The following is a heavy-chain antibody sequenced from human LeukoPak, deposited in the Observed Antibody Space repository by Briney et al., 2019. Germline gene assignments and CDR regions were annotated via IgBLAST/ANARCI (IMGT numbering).Heavy chain of an antibody. V-gene: IGHV3-21*01. CDR1: GFTFSSYS. J-gene: IGHJ3*02. Sequence: GGSLRLSCAASGFTFSSYSMNWVRQAPGKGREWGSSISSSSSYIYYADSVKGRFTISRDNAKNSLYLQMNSLRAEDTAVYYCARPVDYDILTGYYKRADAFDIWGQGTMVTVSS. CDR3: ARPVDYDILTGYYKRADAFDI. CDR2: ISSSSSYI. D-gene: IGHD3-9*01.